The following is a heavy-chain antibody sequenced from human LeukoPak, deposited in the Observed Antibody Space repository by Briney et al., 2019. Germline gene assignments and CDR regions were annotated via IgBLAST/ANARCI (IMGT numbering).Heavy chain of an antibody. Sequence: GGSLRLSCAASGFTFSRYSMNWVRQAPGKGLEWVSSISISSNYIYYADSVKGRFTISRDNAKNSLYLQVNSLRAEDTAVYYCARDRRDSSGYYYYYYYMDVWGKGTTVTISS. CDR3: ARDRRDSSGYYYYYYYMDV. V-gene: IGHV3-21*04. CDR1: GFTFSRYS. CDR2: ISISSNYI. J-gene: IGHJ6*03. D-gene: IGHD3-22*01.